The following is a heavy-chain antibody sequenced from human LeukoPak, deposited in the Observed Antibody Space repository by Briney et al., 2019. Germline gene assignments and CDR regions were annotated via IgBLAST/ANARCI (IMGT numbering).Heavy chain of an antibody. CDR3: ARQYYDIFTGAYCSDY. J-gene: IGHJ4*02. CDR1: GFTFGDYY. V-gene: IGHV3-11*01. CDR2: ISLSGDNI. Sequence: GGSLRLSCAASGFTFGDYYMSWIRQAPGKGLEWLSYISLSGDNIGYADSVKGRFTISRDNAENSLYLRMNSLRAEDTAVYYCARQYYDIFTGAYCSDYWGQGTLVTVSS. D-gene: IGHD3-9*01.